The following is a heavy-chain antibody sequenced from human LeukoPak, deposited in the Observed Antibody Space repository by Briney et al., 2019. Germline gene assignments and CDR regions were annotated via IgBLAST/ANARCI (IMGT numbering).Heavy chain of an antibody. CDR1: GFTFSDYY. V-gene: IGHV3-11*01. J-gene: IGHJ4*02. D-gene: IGHD1-1*01. CDR2: ISSSGSTI. Sequence: GGSLRLSCAASGFTFSDYYMSWIRQAPGKGLEWVSYISSSGSTIYYADSVKGRFTISRDNAKNSLYLQMNSLRAEDTAVYYCARELRYGPYYFDYWGQGTLVTVSS. CDR3: ARELRYGPYYFDY.